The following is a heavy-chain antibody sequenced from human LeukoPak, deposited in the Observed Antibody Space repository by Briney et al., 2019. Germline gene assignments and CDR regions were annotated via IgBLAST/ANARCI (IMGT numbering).Heavy chain of an antibody. CDR1: GFTFSTYA. D-gene: IGHD5-24*01. J-gene: IGHJ3*01. CDR2: ISCSGSTT. V-gene: IGHV3-23*01. Sequence: GGSLRLSCAASGFTFSTYAMSWVPQAPGKGPEWVSVISCSGSTTYYADSVKGRFTISRDNSKNTLYLQMNSLRAEDTAVYYCAKEMATIRAFDFWGQGTMVTVSS. CDR3: AKEMATIRAFDF.